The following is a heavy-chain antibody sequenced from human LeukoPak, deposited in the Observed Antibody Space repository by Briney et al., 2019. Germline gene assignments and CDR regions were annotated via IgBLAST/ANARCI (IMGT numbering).Heavy chain of an antibody. CDR3: ARQGGYIAPLAL. Sequence: SETLSLTCTVSGGSISSYYWSWIRQPPGKGLEWIGYISYSGNTNYNPSLKSRVTISVDTSKNQFSLKLTSVTAADTAVYYCARQGGYIAPLALWGQGTLITVSA. CDR1: GGSISSYY. J-gene: IGHJ4*02. CDR2: ISYSGNT. D-gene: IGHD6-13*01. V-gene: IGHV4-59*08.